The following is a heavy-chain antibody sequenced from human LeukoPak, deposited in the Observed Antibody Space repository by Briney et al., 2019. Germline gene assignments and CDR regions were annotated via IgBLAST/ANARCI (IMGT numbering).Heavy chain of an antibody. Sequence: ASVKVSCKASGGTFGSYAISWVRQAPGQGLEWMGGIIPIFGTANYAQKFQGRVTITADKSTSTAYMELSGLRSEDTAVYYCARVSPTSYYYGMDVWGKGTTVTVSS. J-gene: IGHJ6*04. CDR1: GGTFGSYA. V-gene: IGHV1-69*06. CDR2: IIPIFGTA. CDR3: ARVSPTSYYYGMDV.